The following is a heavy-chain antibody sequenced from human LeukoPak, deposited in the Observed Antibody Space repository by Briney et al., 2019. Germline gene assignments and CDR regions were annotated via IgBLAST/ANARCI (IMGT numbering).Heavy chain of an antibody. CDR3: TSRYCTTTNCYSFDI. V-gene: IGHV3-21*01. J-gene: IGHJ3*02. CDR1: GFTFSNYW. D-gene: IGHD2-2*01. CDR2: ISSSSAHI. Sequence: GGSLRLSCAASGFTFSNYWMHWVRQAPGKGLEWVSSISSSSAHIFYADSVKGRFSISRDNAKNSLYLQMNSLRVEDTAVYYCTSRYCTTTNCYSFDIWGQGTMVTVSS.